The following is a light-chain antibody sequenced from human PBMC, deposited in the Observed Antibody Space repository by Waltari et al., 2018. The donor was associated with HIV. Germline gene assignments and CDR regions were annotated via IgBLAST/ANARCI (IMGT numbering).Light chain of an antibody. Sequence: SALTQPPSASGSPGQSVTIPCTGPSSDVGGYNHVSRYQQHPGKAPKRLVYEVTKRPPGVPNRFSGSKSGNTASLTVSGLQAEDEADYYCVSYAGVRDRWVFGGGTKLTVL. V-gene: IGLV2-8*01. CDR2: EVT. J-gene: IGLJ3*02. CDR1: SSDVGGYNH. CDR3: VSYAGVRDRWV.